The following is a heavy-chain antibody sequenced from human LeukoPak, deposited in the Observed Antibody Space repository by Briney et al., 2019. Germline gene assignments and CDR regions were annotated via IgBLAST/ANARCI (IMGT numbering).Heavy chain of an antibody. CDR2: ISYDGSNK. CDR1: GFTFSSYA. Sequence: GGSLRLSCAASGFTFSSYAMHWVRQAPGKGLEWVAVISYDGSNKYYADSVKGRFTISRDNSKNTLYLQMNSLRAEDAAVYYCAGDEAGTNQLDYWGQGTLVTVSS. D-gene: IGHD6-19*01. J-gene: IGHJ4*02. CDR3: AGDEAGTNQLDY. V-gene: IGHV3-30*04.